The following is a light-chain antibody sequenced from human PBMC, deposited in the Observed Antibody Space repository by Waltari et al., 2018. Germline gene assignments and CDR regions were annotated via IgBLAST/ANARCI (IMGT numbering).Light chain of an antibody. J-gene: IGLJ2*01. Sequence: QSALTQPASVSGSPGQSITISCTDTRSDVGGYNYFSWYQQHPDKAPKLMSYDVNNRASGVSNRFSGSKSGNTASLTISGLQAEDEADYYCSSYTSSSTLFGGGTKLTVL. CDR3: SSYTSSSTL. CDR2: DVN. CDR1: RSDVGGYNY. V-gene: IGLV2-14*03.